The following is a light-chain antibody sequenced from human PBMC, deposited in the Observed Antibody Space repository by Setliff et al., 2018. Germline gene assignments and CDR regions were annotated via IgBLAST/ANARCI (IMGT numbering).Light chain of an antibody. V-gene: IGLV2-23*02. CDR1: SSDVGGYNL. CDR2: EVS. Sequence: QSALTQPPSVSGSPGQSVAISCTGSSSDVGGYNLVSWYQQHPGKAPKLMIYEVSKRPSGVSNRFSGSKSGNTASLTISGLQAEDEADYYCCSYAGSSTFGPYVFGTGTKSPS. J-gene: IGLJ1*01. CDR3: CSYAGSSTFGPYV.